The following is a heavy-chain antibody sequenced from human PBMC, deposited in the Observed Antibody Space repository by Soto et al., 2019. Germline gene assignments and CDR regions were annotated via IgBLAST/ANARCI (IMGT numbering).Heavy chain of an antibody. Sequence: GGALRNSRIGSEITFSPVGMSWGRPAPGKGLEWVSGLNVGGANTYYTDSVKGRFTISRDNSRNTLYLQMNSLRVEDTAVYYCAKDWPSDYYDSSGLFDYWGQGTLVTVSS. CDR2: LNVGGANT. J-gene: IGHJ4*02. CDR3: AKDWPSDYYDSSGLFDY. D-gene: IGHD3-22*01. CDR1: EITFSPVG. V-gene: IGHV3-23*01.